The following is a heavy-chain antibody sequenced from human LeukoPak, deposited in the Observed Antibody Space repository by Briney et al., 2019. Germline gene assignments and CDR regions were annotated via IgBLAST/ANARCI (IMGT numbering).Heavy chain of an antibody. Sequence: SETLSLTCTVSGNSISNGDYYWSWIRQPPGKGLEWIGYIHYSGSSDYNPALKSRVSISVDASKNQFSLKLTSVTAADTAVYFCVSRADWFDPWGPGTLVTVSS. J-gene: IGHJ5*02. CDR3: VSRADWFDP. CDR1: GNSISNGDYY. CDR2: IHYSGSS. V-gene: IGHV4-30-4*01.